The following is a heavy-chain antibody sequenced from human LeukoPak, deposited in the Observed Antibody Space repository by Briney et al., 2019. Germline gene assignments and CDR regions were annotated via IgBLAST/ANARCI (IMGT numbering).Heavy chain of an antibody. Sequence: GGSLRLSCAASGYTFSSYAMSWVRQAPGKGLEWVAAISGSGGSTYYADSVKGRFTISRDNSKNTLYLQMNSLRAEDTAVYYCTRCPYSDFWSGYYNGTYYYHMDVWGKGTRVTVSS. J-gene: IGHJ6*03. CDR2: ISGSGGST. D-gene: IGHD3-3*01. V-gene: IGHV3-23*01. CDR3: TRCPYSDFWSGYYNGTYYYHMDV. CDR1: GYTFSSYA.